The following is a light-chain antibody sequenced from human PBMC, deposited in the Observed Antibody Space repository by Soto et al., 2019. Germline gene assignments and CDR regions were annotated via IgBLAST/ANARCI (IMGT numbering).Light chain of an antibody. J-gene: IGKJ1*01. V-gene: IGKV1-27*01. Sequence: DIQMTQSPSSLSASIGDRVTITCRASQDIGNYLAWFQQKPGKAPKVLIYAASSLQSGTPSRFSGSGSGTDFTLTISSLQPEDVATYYCQKYNRAPRTFGQGTEVLIK. CDR3: QKYNRAPRT. CDR2: AAS. CDR1: QDIGNY.